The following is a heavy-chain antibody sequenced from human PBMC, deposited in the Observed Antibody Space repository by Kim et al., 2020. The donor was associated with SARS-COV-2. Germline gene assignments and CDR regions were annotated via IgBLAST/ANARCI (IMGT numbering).Heavy chain of an antibody. Sequence: KSRVTISVDTSKNQFSLKLSSVTSADSAVYYCARGHRYCSGGSCYVFDYWGQGTLVTVSS. D-gene: IGHD2-15*01. CDR3: ARGHRYCSGGSCYVFDY. J-gene: IGHJ4*02. V-gene: IGHV4-59*09.